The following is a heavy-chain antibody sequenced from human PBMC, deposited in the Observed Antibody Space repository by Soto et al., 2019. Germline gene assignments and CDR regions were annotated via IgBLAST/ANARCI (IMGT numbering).Heavy chain of an antibody. Sequence: GGSLRLSCAASGFTFSIYGMHWFRQAPGKGLEWVAVISYDGSNKLYADSVKGRFTISRDHPKNTLYLQMNSLRVEDTALYYCAKVDGPWNQRDDNWFDAWGQVTLVTVSS. V-gene: IGHV3-30*18. D-gene: IGHD1-1*01. CDR3: AKVDGPWNQRDDNWFDA. CDR2: ISYDGSNK. J-gene: IGHJ5*02. CDR1: GFTFSIYG.